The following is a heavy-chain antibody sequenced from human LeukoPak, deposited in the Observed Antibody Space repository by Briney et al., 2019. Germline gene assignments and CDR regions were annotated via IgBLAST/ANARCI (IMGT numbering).Heavy chain of an antibody. CDR1: GYTFTSYY. V-gene: IGHV1-46*01. D-gene: IGHD3-22*01. CDR2: INPRGGST. J-gene: IGHJ4*02. CDR3: ARGNGRTMIVPQPFDY. Sequence: ASVKVSCKATGYTFTSYYMHWVRQAPGQGLEWMGIINPRGGSTSYAQKFQGRVTMTRDTSTSTVYMELSSLRSEDTAVYYCARGNGRTMIVPQPFDYWGQGTLVSVSS.